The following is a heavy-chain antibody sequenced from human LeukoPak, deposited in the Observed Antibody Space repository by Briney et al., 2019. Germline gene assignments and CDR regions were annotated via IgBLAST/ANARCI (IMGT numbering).Heavy chain of an antibody. Sequence: SETLSLTCAVYGGSFSGYYWSWIRQPPGKGLEWIGEINHSGSTNYNPSLKSRVTISVDTSKNQFSLKLSSVTAADTAVYYCARGRNWGKLGIDYWGQGTLVTVSS. CDR2: INHSGST. CDR1: GGSFSGYY. CDR3: ARGRNWGKLGIDY. D-gene: IGHD7-27*01. V-gene: IGHV4-34*01. J-gene: IGHJ4*02.